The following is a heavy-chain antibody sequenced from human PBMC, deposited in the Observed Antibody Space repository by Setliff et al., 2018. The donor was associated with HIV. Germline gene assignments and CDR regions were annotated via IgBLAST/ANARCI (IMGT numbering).Heavy chain of an antibody. Sequence: GEALDTSWKRSEYSLTTYWIGWVRQMPGEGLEWIGIIYPGDSDPRYSPSFQGQVTISADKSISTAYLQWSSLKASDTAMYYCERAGYYDSSGYYVYWGQGTLVTVSS. D-gene: IGHD3-22*01. CDR2: IYPGDSDP. V-gene: IGHV5-51*01. J-gene: IGHJ4*02. CDR1: EYSLTTYW. CDR3: ERAGYYDSSGYYVY.